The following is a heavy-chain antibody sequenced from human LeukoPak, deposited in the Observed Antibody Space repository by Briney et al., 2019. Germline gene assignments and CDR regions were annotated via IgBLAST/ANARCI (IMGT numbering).Heavy chain of an antibody. V-gene: IGHV4-59*02. CDR1: GASVSSHY. J-gene: IGHJ5*02. CDR3: ARARIRYDSSGYYSSWFDP. Sequence: SETLSLTCTVSGASVSSHYWSWIRQPPGKGLEWIGYIYYSGSTDYNPSLKSRVTISVDTSKDQFSLKLSSVTAADTAVYYCARARIRYDSSGYYSSWFDPWGQGTLVTVSS. CDR2: IYYSGST. D-gene: IGHD3-22*01.